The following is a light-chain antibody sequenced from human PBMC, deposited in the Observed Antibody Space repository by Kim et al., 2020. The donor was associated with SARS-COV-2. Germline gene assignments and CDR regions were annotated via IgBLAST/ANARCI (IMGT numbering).Light chain of an antibody. CDR2: GAS. CDR1: ESVSSN. CDR3: QQYHKWPYT. J-gene: IGKJ2*01. Sequence: EIVMTQSPATLSVSPGERVTLSCTASESVSSNLAWYQQKPGQAPRILMYGASDRATGIPARFSGSRSGAEFTLTISGLQSEDFAVYYCQQYHKWPYTFGQGTKVDIK. V-gene: IGKV3-15*01.